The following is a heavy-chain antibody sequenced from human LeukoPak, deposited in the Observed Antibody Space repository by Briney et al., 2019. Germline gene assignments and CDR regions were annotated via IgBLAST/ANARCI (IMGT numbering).Heavy chain of an antibody. CDR1: GFPFNAYW. CDR3: ARSLPYGTTWYGRSDF. CDR2: IRQDGDTK. V-gene: IGHV3-7*03. J-gene: IGHJ4*02. D-gene: IGHD6-13*01. Sequence: GGSLRLSCAASGFPFNAYWMTWVRQAPGKGLEWVANIRQDGDTKYYVDSVKGRFTISRDNAMNSLYLQMNSLRAEDTVIYYCARSLPYGTTWYGRSDFWGQGTLVTVSS.